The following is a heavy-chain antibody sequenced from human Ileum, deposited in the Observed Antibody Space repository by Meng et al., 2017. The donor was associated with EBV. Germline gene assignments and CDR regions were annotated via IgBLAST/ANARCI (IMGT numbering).Heavy chain of an antibody. D-gene: IGHD1-14*01. CDR2: LHYGENT. V-gene: IGHV4-30-4*01. Sequence: SVQVHPYRALSPTRNSSGYALRRGGYFGSCIRHTPGKSLRWIGYLHYGENTNYKPSPKSRVTMSVDTSKNQFSLKLSSVTAADTAVYYCARSLTTPYYFDDWGQGTLVTVSS. J-gene: IGHJ4*02. CDR1: GYALRRGGYF. CDR3: ARSLTTPYYFDD.